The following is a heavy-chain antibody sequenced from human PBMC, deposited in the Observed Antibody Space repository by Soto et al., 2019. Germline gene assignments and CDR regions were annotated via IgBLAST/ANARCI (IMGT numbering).Heavy chain of an antibody. V-gene: IGHV4-59*08. CDR1: GGSISSYY. D-gene: IGHD3-3*01. CDR2: IYYSGST. CDR3: ARYYDFWSGQDRGYYYYYMDV. J-gene: IGHJ6*03. Sequence: SETLSLTCTVSGGSISSYYWSWIRQPPGKGLEWIGYIYYSGSTNYNPSLKSRVTISVDTSKNQFSLKLSSVTAADTAVYYCARYYDFWSGQDRGYYYYYMDVWGKGTTVTVSS.